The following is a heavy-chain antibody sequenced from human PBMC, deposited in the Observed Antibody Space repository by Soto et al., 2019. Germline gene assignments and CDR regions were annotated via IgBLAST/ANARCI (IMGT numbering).Heavy chain of an antibody. CDR3: ARDHIVATIVFEY. J-gene: IGHJ4*02. D-gene: IGHD5-12*01. CDR1: GFTFRSYW. CDR2: INQDGSEK. V-gene: IGHV3-7*01. Sequence: GGSLRLSCGASGFTFRSYWMSWVRQAPGKGLEWVANINQDGSEKYYVDSVKGRFTISRDNAENSVYLQMNTLRAEDTAVYHCARDHIVATIVFEYWGLGTLVTVSS.